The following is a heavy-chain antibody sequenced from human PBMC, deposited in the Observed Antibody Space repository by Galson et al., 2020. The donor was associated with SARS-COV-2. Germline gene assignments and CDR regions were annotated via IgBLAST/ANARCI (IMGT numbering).Heavy chain of an antibody. CDR1: GGSITNDDYY. Sequence: SETLSLTCTVSGGSITNDDYYWSWIRQHPGKGLEWIRYISYRVRSYYNPSLKSRAAISLDTSKNQFSLKVNSVTAADTAVYYCARERWFMDVWGQGTTVTVSS. CDR3: ARERWFMDV. V-gene: IGHV4-30-4*01. D-gene: IGHD3-10*01. J-gene: IGHJ6*02. CDR2: ISYRVRS.